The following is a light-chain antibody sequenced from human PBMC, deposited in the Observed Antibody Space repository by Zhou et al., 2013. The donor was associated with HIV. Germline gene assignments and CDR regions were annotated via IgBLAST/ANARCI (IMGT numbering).Light chain of an antibody. CDR1: SSDIGRFDY. CDR2: DVN. CDR3: SSYTTATTRV. Sequence: QSAPTQPASVSGSPGQSITISCTGTSSDIGRFDYVSWYQQHPGRAPKLLIYDVNNRPSGVSHRFSGSKSGNTASLTISGLQAEDEADYYCSSYTTATTRVFGTGTKVTVL. V-gene: IGLV2-14*03. J-gene: IGLJ1*01.